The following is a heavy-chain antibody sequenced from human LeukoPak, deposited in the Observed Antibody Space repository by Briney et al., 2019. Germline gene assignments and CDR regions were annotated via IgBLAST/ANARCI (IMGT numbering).Heavy chain of an antibody. Sequence: GGSLRLSCAASGFTFSSYSMNWVRQAPGKGLESVANIKPDGTEIQYVESVRGRFTISRDNVKNSLYLQMNSLRDEDTAVYYCQSSGWANWGQGTLVTVSS. D-gene: IGHD6-19*01. CDR1: GFTFSSYS. CDR3: QSSGWAN. J-gene: IGHJ4*02. CDR2: IKPDGTEI. V-gene: IGHV3-7*01.